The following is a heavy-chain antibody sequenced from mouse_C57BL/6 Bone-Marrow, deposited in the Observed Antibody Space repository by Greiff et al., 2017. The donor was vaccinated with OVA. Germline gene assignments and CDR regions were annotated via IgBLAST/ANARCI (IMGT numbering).Heavy chain of an antibody. CDR2: INPYNGGT. J-gene: IGHJ4*01. CDR3: ARNYYDDDEDY. V-gene: IGHV1-19*01. D-gene: IGHD2-4*01. CDR1: GYTFTDYY. Sequence: VQLQQSGPVLVKPGASVKMSCKASGYTFTDYYMNWVKQSHGKSLEWIGVINPYNGGTSYNQKFKGKATLTVDKSSSTAYMELNSLTSEDSAVYYCARNYYDDDEDYWGQGTSVTVSS.